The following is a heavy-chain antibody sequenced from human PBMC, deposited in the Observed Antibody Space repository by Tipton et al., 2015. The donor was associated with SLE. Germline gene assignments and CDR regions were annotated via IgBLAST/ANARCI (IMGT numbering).Heavy chain of an antibody. CDR3: ARDGVHFWSGSSYYYYYYMDV. CDR2: IYTSGST. V-gene: IGHV4-4*08. CDR1: SASISSYF. J-gene: IGHJ6*03. Sequence: TLSLTCTVSSASISSYFWSWIRQPPGKGLEWIGRIYTSGSTNYNPSLKSRVTISVDTSKNQFSLKLSSVTAADTAVYYCARDGVHFWSGSSYYYYYYMDVWGKGTPVTVSS. D-gene: IGHD3-3*02.